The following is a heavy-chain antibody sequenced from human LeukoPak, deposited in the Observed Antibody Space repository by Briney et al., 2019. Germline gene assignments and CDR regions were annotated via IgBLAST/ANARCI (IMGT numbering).Heavy chain of an antibody. D-gene: IGHD3-10*01. CDR1: GYNF. CDR3: ANLHYGSGSVSDF. J-gene: IGHJ4*02. V-gene: IGHV5-10-1*01. Sequence: GESLKISCKGSGYNFISWVRQMPGKGLEWMGRIDPSNSYATYNPSFQGHVTISADNSISTAYLQWSSLKASDTAMYWCANLHYGSGSVSDFWGQGTLVTVSS. CDR2: IDPSNSYA.